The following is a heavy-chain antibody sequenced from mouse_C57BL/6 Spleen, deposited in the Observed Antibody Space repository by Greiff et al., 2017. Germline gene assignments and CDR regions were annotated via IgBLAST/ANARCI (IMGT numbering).Heavy chain of an antibody. CDR3: ARGATTVVALDY. CDR1: GYTFTSYW. CDR2: INPSDSYT. D-gene: IGHD1-1*01. Sequence: QVHVKQPGAELVMPGASVKLSCKASGYTFTSYWMHWVKQRPGQGLEWIGEINPSDSYTNYNQKFKGKSTLTVDKSSSTAYMQLSSLTSEDSAVYYCARGATTVVALDYWGQGTTLTVSS. V-gene: IGHV1-69*01. J-gene: IGHJ2*01.